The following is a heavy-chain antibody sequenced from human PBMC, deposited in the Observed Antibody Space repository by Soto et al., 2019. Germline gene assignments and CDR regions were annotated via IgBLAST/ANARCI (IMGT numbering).Heavy chain of an antibody. D-gene: IGHD5-12*01. V-gene: IGHV3-7*01. CDR2: IKQDGTEK. CDR3: ASVAI. J-gene: IGHJ4*02. Sequence: EVQLVESGGGLVQPGGSLRLSCAASGFTFSNYWMSWVRQAPGKGLEWVANIKQDGTEKNYVDSVRGRFTISRDNAKNSLNLQMNSLTAEVTAVYYCASVAIWGQGNLVTVSS. CDR1: GFTFSNYW.